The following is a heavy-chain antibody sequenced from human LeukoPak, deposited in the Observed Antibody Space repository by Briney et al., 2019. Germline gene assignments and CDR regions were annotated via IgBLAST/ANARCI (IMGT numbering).Heavy chain of an antibody. CDR2: IHSNGYT. V-gene: IGHV4-4*09. CDR3: ARMVVDVTRWFDP. J-gene: IGHJ5*02. CDR1: GGPISGYY. Sequence: AETLSLTCTVSGGPISGYYWIWIRQPPGQGLEWIAYIHSNGYTNYNPSLKSRVTISVDRSKKQFSLNLSSVTAAETAVYYCARMVVDVTRWFDPWGQGTLVTVS. D-gene: IGHD2-15*01.